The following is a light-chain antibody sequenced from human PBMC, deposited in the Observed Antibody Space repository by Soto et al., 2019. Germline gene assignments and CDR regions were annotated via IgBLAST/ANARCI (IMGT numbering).Light chain of an antibody. CDR2: GNT. CDR3: QSYDSSVSLV. CDR1: SSYIGAGYD. Sequence: QSVLTQPPSVSGAPGQRVTISCTGSSSYIGAGYDVHWYQQLPGTAPKLLIDGNTNRPSGVPERFSVSKSGTSASLAITGLQAEDEADYYCQSYDSSVSLVFGGGTKVTVL. J-gene: IGLJ2*01. V-gene: IGLV1-40*01.